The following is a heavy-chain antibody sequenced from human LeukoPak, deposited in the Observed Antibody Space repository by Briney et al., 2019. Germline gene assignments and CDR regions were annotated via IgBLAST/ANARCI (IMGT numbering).Heavy chain of an antibody. J-gene: IGHJ6*03. D-gene: IGHD3-16*01. V-gene: IGHV4-34*01. Sequence: PSETLSLTCAVYGGSFSGYYWSWIRQPPGKGLEWIGEINHSGSTNYNPSLKSRVTISVDTPKNQFSLKLSSVTAADTAVYYCAGAIYYYYMDVWGKGTTVTVSS. CDR2: INHSGST. CDR3: AGAIYYYYMDV. CDR1: GGSFSGYY.